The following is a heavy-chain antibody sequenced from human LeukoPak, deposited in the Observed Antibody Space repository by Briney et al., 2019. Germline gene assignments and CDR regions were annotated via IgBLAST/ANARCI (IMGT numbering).Heavy chain of an antibody. CDR2: IKPDGSDQ. D-gene: IGHD4-17*01. CDR1: GFTFSSYW. V-gene: IGHV3-7*05. CDR3: ARDPHRSGDYDY. Sequence: GGPLRLSCAASGFTFSSYWMNWVRQAPGKGLEWVANIKPDGSDQYYVDSVRGRFTISRDNAKNSLYLQMNSLRAEDTAVYYCARDPHRSGDYDYWGQGTLVTVPS. J-gene: IGHJ4*02.